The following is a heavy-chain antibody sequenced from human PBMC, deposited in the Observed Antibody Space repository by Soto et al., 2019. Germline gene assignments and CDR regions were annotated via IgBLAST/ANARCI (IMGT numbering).Heavy chain of an antibody. CDR3: AKMVTTYYYYYMDV. J-gene: IGHJ6*03. CDR2: ISSSSGII. Sequence: HLVESGGGLVQPGGSLRLSCAASGFTFGSFSMNWVRQAPGKGLEWVSYISSSSGIIYYADSVKGRFTISRDNAKNSLYLQMNSLRAEDTAVYFCAKMVTTYYYYYMDVWGKGTTVTVSS. CDR1: GFTFGSFS. V-gene: IGHV3-48*01. D-gene: IGHD4-17*01.